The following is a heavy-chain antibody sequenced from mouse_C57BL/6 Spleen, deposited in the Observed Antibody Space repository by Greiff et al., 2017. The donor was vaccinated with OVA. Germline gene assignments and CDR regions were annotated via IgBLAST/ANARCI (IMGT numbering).Heavy chain of an antibody. CDR3: ARRSGDYDVLYAMDY. V-gene: IGHV1-14*01. J-gene: IGHJ4*01. CDR1: GYTFTSYV. CDR2: ICPYNDGT. D-gene: IGHD2-4*01. Sequence: EVQLQQSGPELVKPGASVKMSCKASGYTFTSYVMHWVKQKPGQGLEWIGYICPYNDGTKYNEKFKGKATLTSDKSSSTAYMELSSLTSEDSAVYYCARRSGDYDVLYAMDYWGQGTSVTVSS.